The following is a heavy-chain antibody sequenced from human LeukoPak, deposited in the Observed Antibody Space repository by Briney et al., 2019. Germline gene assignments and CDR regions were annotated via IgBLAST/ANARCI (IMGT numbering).Heavy chain of an antibody. CDR3: VRGDCSGVSCYLPEYFRH. J-gene: IGHJ1*01. CDR1: GSTFTGYY. CDR2: ISAYNGYK. V-gene: IGHV1-18*04. D-gene: IGHD2-15*01. Sequence: ASVKVSCKASGSTFTGYYIHWVRQAPGQGLEWMGWISAYNGYKDYAQKLQGRVTMTTDTSTNTAYMELRSLRSDDTAVYYCVRGDCSGVSCYLPEYFRHWGQGTLVTVSS.